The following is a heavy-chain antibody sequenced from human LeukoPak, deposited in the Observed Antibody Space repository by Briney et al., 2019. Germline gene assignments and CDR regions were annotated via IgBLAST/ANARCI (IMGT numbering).Heavy chain of an antibody. D-gene: IGHD4-23*01. V-gene: IGHV3-7*05. CDR3: ASPLVESSGNVHFGL. CDR2: IKPEGSWK. J-gene: IGHJ2*01. CDR1: GFPFSIYW. Sequence: PGGPLRLSCAASGFPFSIYWMTWVRQAPGKGLEWVANIKPEGSWKSCVDSVKGRFIISRDNAKKSLYMEMNSLRAEDTAVYYCASPLVESSGNVHFGLWGRGTLVTVPS.